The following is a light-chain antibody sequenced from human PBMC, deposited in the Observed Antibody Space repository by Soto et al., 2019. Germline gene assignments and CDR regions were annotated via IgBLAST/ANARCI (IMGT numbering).Light chain of an antibody. J-gene: IGKJ5*01. CDR3: QQRADWPIT. CDR1: QSVSSSY. V-gene: IGKV3D-20*02. CDR2: GAS. Sequence: EIVVKQSPCTLSLSPGERATLSCRASQSVSSSYLAWYQQKPGQAPRLLIYGASSRATGIPDRFSGSGSGTDFTLTISSLEPDDFAVYYCQQRADWPITFGQGTLLEIK.